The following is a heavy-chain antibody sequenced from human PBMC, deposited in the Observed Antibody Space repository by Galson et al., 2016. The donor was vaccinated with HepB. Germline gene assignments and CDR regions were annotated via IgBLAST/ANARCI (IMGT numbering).Heavy chain of an antibody. V-gene: IGHV3-21*01. CDR2: ISSTSRYI. CDR1: GFILSRYT. J-gene: IGHJ4*02. Sequence: SLRLSCAASGFILSRYTMNWVRQAPGKGLEWVSLISSTSRYIYYADSIKGRFTISRDNAKNSLFLQMNSPRAEDTAVYYCARDGIVARFDLWGQGTLVTVSS. CDR3: ARDGIVARFDL. D-gene: IGHD1-26*01.